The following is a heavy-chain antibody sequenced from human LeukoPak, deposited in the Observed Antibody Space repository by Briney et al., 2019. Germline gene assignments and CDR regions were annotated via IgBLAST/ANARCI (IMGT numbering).Heavy chain of an antibody. CDR2: MYTSGST. CDR1: GGTISSGAYY. J-gene: IGHJ4*02. Sequence: SETLTLTCTVSGGTISSGAYYWRRIRQPAGQGLEWIGRMYTSGSTEYNPSLNSRVTISVDTSKNQFSLKLIFVTAADTAVYYCTRSREQYCTSGSCYSNLLDSWGQGTLVTVPS. CDR3: TRSREQYCTSGSCYSNLLDS. D-gene: IGHD2-15*01. V-gene: IGHV4-61*02.